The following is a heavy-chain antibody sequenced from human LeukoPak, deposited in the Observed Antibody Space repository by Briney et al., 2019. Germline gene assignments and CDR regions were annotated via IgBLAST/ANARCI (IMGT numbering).Heavy chain of an antibody. Sequence: PGRSLRLSCAASGCTFSSYGMHWVRQTPGKGLEWVAVISYDGSNKYYADSVKGRFTISRDNSKNTLYLQMNSLRAEDTAVYYCAKEALLWFGEGDAFDIWGQGTMVTVSS. CDR2: ISYDGSNK. CDR3: AKEALLWFGEGDAFDI. J-gene: IGHJ3*02. CDR1: GCTFSSYG. D-gene: IGHD3-10*01. V-gene: IGHV3-30*18.